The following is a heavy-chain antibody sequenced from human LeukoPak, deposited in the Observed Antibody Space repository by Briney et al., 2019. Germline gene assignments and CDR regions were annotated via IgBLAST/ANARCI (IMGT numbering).Heavy chain of an antibody. Sequence: ASVNVSCKASGYIFVSYDINWVRQATGQGPEWMGWMSPKSGNTGYAQKFQGRVTMTRDTSINTAYMELSGLISEDTAVYYCTRGPPNWGYDFWGQGTLVTVSS. CDR3: TRGPPNWGYDF. J-gene: IGHJ4*02. CDR2: MSPKSGNT. V-gene: IGHV1-8*01. D-gene: IGHD7-27*01. CDR1: GYIFVSYD.